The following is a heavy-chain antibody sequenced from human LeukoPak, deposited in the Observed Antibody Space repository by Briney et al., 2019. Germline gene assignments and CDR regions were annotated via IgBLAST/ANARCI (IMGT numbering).Heavy chain of an antibody. CDR1: GYTFTGYY. J-gene: IGHJ4*02. CDR3: ARAGESFARPEDY. D-gene: IGHD3-10*01. Sequence: GASVKVSCKASGYTFTGYYMHWVRQAPGQGLEWMGWINPNSGGTNYAQKFQGRVTMTRDTSISTAYMELSRLRSDDTAVYYCARAGESFARPEDYWGQGTLVTVSS. CDR2: INPNSGGT. V-gene: IGHV1-2*02.